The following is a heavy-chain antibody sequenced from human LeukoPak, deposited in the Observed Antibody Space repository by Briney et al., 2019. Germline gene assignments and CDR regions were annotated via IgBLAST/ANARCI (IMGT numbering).Heavy chain of an antibody. V-gene: IGHV3-53*01. Sequence: GGSLRLSCAASVFTVSSIYMNWVRQAPRKGLGWGSVIYSGGSTYYADSVKGRFTISRDNSKNTLYLQMNSLRAEDTAVYYCARGGEYFDSNDYIKTFDYWGQGTLVTVSS. J-gene: IGHJ4*02. CDR1: VFTVSSIY. CDR2: IYSGGST. CDR3: ARGGEYFDSNDYIKTFDY. D-gene: IGHD3-22*01.